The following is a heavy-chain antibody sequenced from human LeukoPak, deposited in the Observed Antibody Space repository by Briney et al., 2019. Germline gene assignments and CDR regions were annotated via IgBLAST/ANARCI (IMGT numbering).Heavy chain of an antibody. J-gene: IGHJ4*02. CDR1: GFTFSSYS. Sequence: GGSLRLSCAASGFTFSSYSMSWVRQAPGKGLEWVSSISSSSSYIYYADSVKGRFTISRDNAKNSLYLQMNSLRAEDTAVYYCARVAGYQLLTTYFDYWGQGTLVTVSS. V-gene: IGHV3-21*01. D-gene: IGHD2-2*01. CDR3: ARVAGYQLLTTYFDY. CDR2: ISSSSSYI.